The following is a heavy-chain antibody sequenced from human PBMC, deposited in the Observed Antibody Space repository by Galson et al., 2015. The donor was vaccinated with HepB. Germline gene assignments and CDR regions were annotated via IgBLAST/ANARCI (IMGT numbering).Heavy chain of an antibody. CDR3: ARSRGAYYYDSSGSAFDI. V-gene: IGHV3-48*02. J-gene: IGHJ3*02. Sequence: SLRLSCAASGFTFSSYSMNWVRQAPGKGLEWVSYISSSSSTIYYADPVKGRFTISRDNAKNSLYLQMNSLRDEDTAVYYCARSRGAYYYDSSGSAFDIWGQGTMVTVSS. CDR1: GFTFSSYS. CDR2: ISSSSSTI. D-gene: IGHD3-22*01.